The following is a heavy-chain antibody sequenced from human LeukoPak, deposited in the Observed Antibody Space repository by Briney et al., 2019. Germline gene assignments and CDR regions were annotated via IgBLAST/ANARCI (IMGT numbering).Heavy chain of an antibody. CDR1: GNSISNYY. J-gene: IGHJ4*02. D-gene: IGHD3-9*01. V-gene: IGHV4-38-2*02. Sequence: SETLSLTCTVSGNSISNYYWGWIRQPPGKGLEWIGSIYHSGSTYYNPSLKSRVTISVDTSKNQFSLKLSSVTAADTAVYYCAHGLRYFDWLLWGYFDYWGQGTLVTVSS. CDR2: IYHSGST. CDR3: AHGLRYFDWLLWGYFDY.